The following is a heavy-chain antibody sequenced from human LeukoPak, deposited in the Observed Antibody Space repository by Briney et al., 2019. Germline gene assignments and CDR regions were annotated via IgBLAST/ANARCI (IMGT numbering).Heavy chain of an antibody. Sequence: SETLSLTCAVYGGSFSGYYWSWIRQPPGKGLEWIGEINHSGSTNYNPSLKSRVTISVDTSKNQFSLKLSSETAADTAVYYCARGRHYYYDSSGYRIWGQGTMVTVSS. J-gene: IGHJ3*02. CDR3: ARGRHYYYDSSGYRI. V-gene: IGHV4-34*01. D-gene: IGHD3-22*01. CDR1: GGSFSGYY. CDR2: INHSGST.